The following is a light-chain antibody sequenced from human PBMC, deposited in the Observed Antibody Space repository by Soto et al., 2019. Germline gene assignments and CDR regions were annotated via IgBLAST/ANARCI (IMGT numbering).Light chain of an antibody. CDR2: GAS. CDR1: QSVSSSY. V-gene: IGKV3-20*01. J-gene: IGKJ5*01. CDR3: QQYGTSEII. Sequence: EIGLTQSPGTLSLSPGERATLSCRASQSVSSSYLAWYQQKPGQAPRLLIYGASSRATGIPDRFSGSGSGTDFTLTISRLEPEDFAVYYCQQYGTSEIIFGQGTRLEIK.